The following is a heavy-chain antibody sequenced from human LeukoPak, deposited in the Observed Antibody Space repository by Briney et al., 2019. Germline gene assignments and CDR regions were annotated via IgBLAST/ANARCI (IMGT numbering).Heavy chain of an antibody. CDR2: INPSGGST. CDR1: GYTFTSYY. CDR3: AREGYTSGWSRERNFQP. V-gene: IGHV1-46*01. J-gene: IGHJ1*01. D-gene: IGHD6-19*01. Sequence: ASVKVSCKASGYTFTSYYMHWVRQAPGQGLEWVGLINPSGGSTTYAQNFQGRVTMTRDTSTSTVYMELSSLRYEDTALYYCAREGYTSGWSRERNFQPWGQGTLVTVSS.